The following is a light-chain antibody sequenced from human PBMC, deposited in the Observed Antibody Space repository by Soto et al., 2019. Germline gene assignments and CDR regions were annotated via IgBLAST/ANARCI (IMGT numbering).Light chain of an antibody. CDR1: ALTKEY. J-gene: IGLJ2*01. Sequence: SYELTQPPSVSVSPGQTARITCSGDALTKEYTSWYQQKAGQAPVLVIYKDTERPSGIPDRFSGSNSGTTVSLTISGVQAEDEADYYCQSADSSGNYVIFGGGTKLTVL. CDR2: KDT. CDR3: QSADSSGNYVI. V-gene: IGLV3-25*03.